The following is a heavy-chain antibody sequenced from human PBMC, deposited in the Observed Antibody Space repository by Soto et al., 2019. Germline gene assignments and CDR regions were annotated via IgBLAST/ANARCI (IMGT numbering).Heavy chain of an antibody. V-gene: IGHV3-30-3*01. D-gene: IGHD2-15*01. CDR2: TSYDGNNK. CDR3: AREFSHCSGGSCHLFFDY. Sequence: PGGSLRLSCAASAFTFSSYAMHWVRQSPGKGLEWVAVTSYDGNNKYYADSVKGRFTISRDNSKNTLYLQMNSLRTEDTAVYYCAREFSHCSGGSCHLFFDYWGQGTLVTVSS. J-gene: IGHJ4*02. CDR1: AFTFSSYA.